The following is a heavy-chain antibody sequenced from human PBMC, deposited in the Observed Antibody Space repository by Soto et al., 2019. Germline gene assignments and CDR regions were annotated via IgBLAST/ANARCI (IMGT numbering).Heavy chain of an antibody. CDR3: AIPADYGSGSVYAFDI. J-gene: IGHJ3*02. CDR2: ITPFNGNT. D-gene: IGHD3-10*01. Sequence: ASVKVSCKASGYAFTYRYLHWVRQAPGQALEWMGWITPFNGNTNYAQKFQDRVTITRDRSMSTAYMELSSLRSEDTAMYYCAIPADYGSGSVYAFDIWGQVKMVTVSS. V-gene: IGHV1-45*02. CDR1: GYAFTYRY.